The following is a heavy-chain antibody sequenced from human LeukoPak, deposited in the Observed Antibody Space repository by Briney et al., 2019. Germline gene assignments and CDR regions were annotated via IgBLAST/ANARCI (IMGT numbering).Heavy chain of an antibody. J-gene: IGHJ3*02. CDR3: AREFTVVGGVVNAFDI. CDR2: TSCRSKWYR. CDR1: GDSVSSNSAA. Sequence: SQTLSLTCAISGDSVSSNSAAWNWIRQSPSRGLEWLGRTSCRSKWYRDYAVSVKSRITVNPDTSKNQFSLQLNSVTPEDTAVYYCAREFTVVGGVVNAFDIWGQGTMVTVSS. V-gene: IGHV6-1*01. D-gene: IGHD3-10*01.